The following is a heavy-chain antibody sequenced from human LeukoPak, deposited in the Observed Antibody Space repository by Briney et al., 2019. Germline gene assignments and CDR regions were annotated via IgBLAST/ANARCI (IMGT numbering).Heavy chain of an antibody. CDR3: AKRLSFGVAIGDFDY. CDR1: GFTFSNYA. Sequence: GGSLRLSCAASGFTFSNYAMSWVRQVPGKGLEWVSAISGSGDSTYYADSVKGRFTISRDSSMETLYLQMNSLRAEDTATYFCAKRLSFGVAIGDFDYWGQGTLVTVSS. D-gene: IGHD3-3*01. J-gene: IGHJ4*02. CDR2: ISGSGDST. V-gene: IGHV3-23*01.